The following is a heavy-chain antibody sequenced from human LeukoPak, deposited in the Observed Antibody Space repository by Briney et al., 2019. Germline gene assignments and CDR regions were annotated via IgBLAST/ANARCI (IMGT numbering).Heavy chain of an antibody. CDR1: GGSISSSNW. CDR3: RLDSSSRSYFFDY. V-gene: IGHV4-4*02. Sequence: SETLSLTCAVSGGSISSSNWWSWVRPPPGKGLEWIGEIYHSGSTNYNPSLKSRVTISVDKSKNQFSLKLSSVTAADTAVYCARLDSSSRSYFFDYWGQGTLVTVSS. D-gene: IGHD6-13*01. J-gene: IGHJ4*02. CDR2: IYHSGST.